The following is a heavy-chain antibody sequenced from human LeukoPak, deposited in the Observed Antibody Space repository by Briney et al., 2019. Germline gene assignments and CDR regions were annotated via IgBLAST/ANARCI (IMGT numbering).Heavy chain of an antibody. CDR1: GFNFSSYA. CDR2: ISGSGGST. Sequence: GGSLSLSCAASGFNFSSYAMSWVRQAPGKGLEWVSAISGSGGSTYYADSVKGRFTISRDNSKNPLYLQMNCLKAEDTAVYYCAKGVYGYSSSWFDYWGQGTLVTVSS. D-gene: IGHD6-13*01. V-gene: IGHV3-23*01. CDR3: AKGVYGYSSSWFDY. J-gene: IGHJ4*02.